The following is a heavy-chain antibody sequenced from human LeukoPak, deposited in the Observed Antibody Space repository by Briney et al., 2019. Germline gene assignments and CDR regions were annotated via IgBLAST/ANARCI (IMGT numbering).Heavy chain of an antibody. Sequence: PGGSLRLSCAASGFTFSSYWMHWVRQAPGNGLVWVSRINSDVSSTSYADSVKGRFTISRDNAKNTLYLQMNSLRAEDTAVYYCARDLKIDYYDSSGVYYYYYYGMDVWGQGTTVTVSS. CDR2: INSDVSST. J-gene: IGHJ6*02. CDR1: GFTFSSYW. CDR3: ARDLKIDYYDSSGVYYYYYYGMDV. V-gene: IGHV3-74*01. D-gene: IGHD3-22*01.